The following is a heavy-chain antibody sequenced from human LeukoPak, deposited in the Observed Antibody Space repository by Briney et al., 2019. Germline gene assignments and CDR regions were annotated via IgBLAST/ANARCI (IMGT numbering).Heavy chain of an antibody. Sequence: SPTLSLTCPVSGASISSYCWSWIRLHPGKGRGCQVFIVYRVSTNYNPSLKARVTISVDTSKNQFSLSLSSVTAADTAVYYCARGKQSERQLNRGLWYYRDGPEKDWYFDLWGRGTLVTVSS. CDR3: ARGKQSERQLNRGLWYYRDGPEKDWYFDL. CDR1: GASISSYC. CDR2: IVYRVST. V-gene: IGHV4-59*01. D-gene: IGHD5-24*01. J-gene: IGHJ2*01.